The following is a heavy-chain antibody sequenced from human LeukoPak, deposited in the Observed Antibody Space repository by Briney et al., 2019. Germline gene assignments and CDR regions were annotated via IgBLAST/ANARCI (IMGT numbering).Heavy chain of an antibody. Sequence: GGSLRLSCAASGFTFSSYEMKWVRQAPGKGLEWVSYISSSGNTIYYADSVKGRFTISRDNAKNSLYLQMNSLRVEDTAVYYCASGWNWFDPWGQGTLVTVSS. CDR2: ISSSGNTI. CDR1: GFTFSSYE. D-gene: IGHD2-15*01. J-gene: IGHJ5*02. V-gene: IGHV3-48*03. CDR3: ASGWNWFDP.